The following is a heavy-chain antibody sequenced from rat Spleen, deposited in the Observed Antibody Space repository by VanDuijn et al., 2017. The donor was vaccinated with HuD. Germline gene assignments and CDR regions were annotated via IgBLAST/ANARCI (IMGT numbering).Heavy chain of an antibody. CDR3: ATRDYISYTGIF. CDR1: GFTFSNYW. V-gene: IGHV5-58*01. J-gene: IGHJ2*01. D-gene: IGHD1-12*01. Sequence: EVQLMETGGGLVQPGRSLKLSCVASGFTFSNYWMYWIRQAPGKGLEWVSSINTDGGNTYYPDSVKGRFTISRDNAENTLYLQMNSLRSEDTATYYCATRDYISYTGIFWGQGVMVTVSS. CDR2: INTDGGNT.